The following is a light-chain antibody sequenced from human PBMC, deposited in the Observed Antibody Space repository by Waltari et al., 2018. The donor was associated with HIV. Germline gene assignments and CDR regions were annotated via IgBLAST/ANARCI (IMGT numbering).Light chain of an antibody. J-gene: IGLJ2*01. CDR1: SSNIGTNY. CDR2: DVN. Sequence: QSVLTQPPSVSAAPGQKVTISCSGSSSNIGTNYVSWYQQHPGKAPKLMIYDVNKRPSGVPDRFSGSKSGNTASLTISGLQAEDEADYYCCSYAGSYSYVVLGGGTKLTVL. CDR3: CSYAGSYSYVV. V-gene: IGLV2-11*02.